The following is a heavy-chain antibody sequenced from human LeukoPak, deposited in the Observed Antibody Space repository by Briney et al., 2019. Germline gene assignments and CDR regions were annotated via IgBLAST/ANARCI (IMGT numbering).Heavy chain of an antibody. CDR3: ARDNSLGYCSGGSCSSFDY. Sequence: GGSLRLSCAASGFTFSSYGMHWVRQAPGKGLEWVAVIWYDGSNKYYADSVKGRFTISRDNSKNTLHLQMNRLRAEDTAVYYCARDNSLGYCSGGSCSSFDYWGQGTLVTVSS. V-gene: IGHV3-33*01. CDR2: IWYDGSNK. D-gene: IGHD2-15*01. J-gene: IGHJ4*02. CDR1: GFTFSSYG.